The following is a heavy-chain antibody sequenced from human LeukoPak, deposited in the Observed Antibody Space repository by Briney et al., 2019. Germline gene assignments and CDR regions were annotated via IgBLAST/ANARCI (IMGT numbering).Heavy chain of an antibody. CDR2: ISSSSSYI. D-gene: IGHD4-17*01. CDR1: GFTFSSYS. J-gene: IGHJ3*02. V-gene: IGHV3-21*01. CDR3: ARAAPTDAFDI. Sequence: GGSLRLSCAASGFTFSSYSMNWVRQAPGKGLELVSSISSSSSYIYYADSVKGRFTISRDNAKNSLYLQMNSLRAEDTAVYYCARAAPTDAFDIWGQGTMVTVSS.